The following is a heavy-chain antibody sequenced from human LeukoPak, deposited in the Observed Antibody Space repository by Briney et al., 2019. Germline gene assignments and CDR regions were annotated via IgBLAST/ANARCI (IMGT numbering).Heavy chain of an antibody. J-gene: IGHJ4*02. CDR2: ISAYNGNT. V-gene: IGHV1-18*04. CDR1: GYTFTSYG. Sequence: ASVKVSCKASGYTFTSYGISWVRQAPGQGLEWVGWISAYNGNTNYAQKLQGRVTMTTDTSTSTAYMELRSLRSDDTAVYYCARANYGDYQYYFDYWGQGTLVTVSS. D-gene: IGHD4-17*01. CDR3: ARANYGDYQYYFDY.